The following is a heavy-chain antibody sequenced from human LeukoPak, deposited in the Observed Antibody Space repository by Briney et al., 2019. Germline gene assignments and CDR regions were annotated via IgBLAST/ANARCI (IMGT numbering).Heavy chain of an antibody. J-gene: IGHJ4*02. CDR1: GGSISSYY. CDR2: IHYSGST. CDR3: ARALGGGWYDY. D-gene: IGHD6-19*01. V-gene: IGHV4-59*01. Sequence: PSETLSLTCTVSGGSISSYYWSWIRQPPGKGLEWIGYIHYSGSTNYNPSLKSRVTISVDTSKNQFSLKLSSVTAADTAVYYCARALGGGWYDYWGQGTLVTVSS.